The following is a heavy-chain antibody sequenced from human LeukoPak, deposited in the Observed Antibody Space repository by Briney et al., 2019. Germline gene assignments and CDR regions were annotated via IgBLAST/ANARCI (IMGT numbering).Heavy chain of an antibody. D-gene: IGHD3-10*01. Sequence: GRSLRLSCAASGFSFSSYAMHWVRQAPGKGLEWVAVISYDGSNKYYADSVKGRFTISRDNSKNTLYLQMNSLRAEATAVYYCASTRPGVRGQRHYYYYMDVWGKGTTVTVSS. CDR1: GFSFSSYA. J-gene: IGHJ6*03. CDR2: ISYDGSNK. V-gene: IGHV3-30*04. CDR3: ASTRPGVRGQRHYYYYMDV.